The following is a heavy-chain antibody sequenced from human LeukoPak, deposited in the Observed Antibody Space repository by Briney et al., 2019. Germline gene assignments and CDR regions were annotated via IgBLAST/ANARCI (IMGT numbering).Heavy chain of an antibody. CDR3: ARDSRNYYDSRGGGDDAFDI. D-gene: IGHD3-22*01. V-gene: IGHV1-2*02. CDR2: INPNSGGT. CDR1: GYAFTGYS. J-gene: IGHJ3*02. Sequence: ASVTVSCKASGYAFTGYSIHWVRQAPGQGLEWMRWINPNSGGTTFAQTFQGRVTMTRDTSISTAYMELSRLTSDDTAVYYCARDSRNYYDSRGGGDDAFDIWGQGTMVTVSS.